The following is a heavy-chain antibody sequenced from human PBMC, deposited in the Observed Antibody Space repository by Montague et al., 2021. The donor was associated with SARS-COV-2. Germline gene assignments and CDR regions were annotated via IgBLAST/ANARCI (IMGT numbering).Heavy chain of an antibody. CDR3: ARGADYDFWSGFLRHKWFDP. V-gene: IGHV4-34*01. Sequence: SETLSLTCAVYGGSLSGYYWAWIRQTPAKGLEWIGEINHSGSTNYNPFLKSRLTISVDTSKKQFSLKLNSMTAADTAVYYCARGADYDFWSGFLRHKWFDPWGLGTPVTVSS. CDR2: INHSGST. D-gene: IGHD3-3*01. J-gene: IGHJ5*02. CDR1: GGSLSGYY.